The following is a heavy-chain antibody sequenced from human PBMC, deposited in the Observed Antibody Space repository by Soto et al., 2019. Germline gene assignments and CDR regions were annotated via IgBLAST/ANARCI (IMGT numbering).Heavy chain of an antibody. J-gene: IGHJ6*02. CDR3: ARGGTYDFWSGYYGAYGMDV. CDR2: INHSGST. CDR1: GGSFSGYY. D-gene: IGHD3-3*01. Sequence: QVQLQQWGAGLLKPSETLSLTCAVYGGSFSGYYWSWIRQPPGKGLEWIGEINHSGSTNYNPSLKSRVTISVDTSKNQFSLKLSSVTAADTAVYYCARGGTYDFWSGYYGAYGMDVWGQGTTVTVSS. V-gene: IGHV4-34*01.